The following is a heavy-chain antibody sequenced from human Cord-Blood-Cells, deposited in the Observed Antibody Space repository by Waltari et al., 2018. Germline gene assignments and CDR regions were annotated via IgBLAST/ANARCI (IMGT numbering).Heavy chain of an antibody. V-gene: IGHV3-23*01. CDR3: AKWKQLVPGGY. Sequence: EVQLLESGGGLVQPGGSLRLSCAASGFTFSSYAMRWVRQAPGKGRGWVSAISGRGGSTYYADYVKGRFTISRDNSKNTLYLQMNSLRAEDTAVYYCAKWKQLVPGGYWGQGTLVTVSS. D-gene: IGHD6-6*01. J-gene: IGHJ4*02. CDR2: ISGRGGST. CDR1: GFTFSSYA.